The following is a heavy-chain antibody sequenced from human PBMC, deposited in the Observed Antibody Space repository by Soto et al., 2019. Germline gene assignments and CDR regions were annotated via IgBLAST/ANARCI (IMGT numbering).Heavy chain of an antibody. V-gene: IGHV4-30-2*01. CDR3: ARAGGLGAVAVDY. J-gene: IGHJ4*02. CDR2: IYHSGST. CDR1: GGSISSGGYS. D-gene: IGHD6-19*01. Sequence: QLQLQESGSGLVKPSQTLSLTCAVSGGSISSGGYSWSWIRQPPGKGLEWIGYIYHSGSTYYNPSLTSRVTIPVARSKIQFSLKLSSVTAADTAVYYCARAGGLGAVAVDYWGQGTLVTVSS.